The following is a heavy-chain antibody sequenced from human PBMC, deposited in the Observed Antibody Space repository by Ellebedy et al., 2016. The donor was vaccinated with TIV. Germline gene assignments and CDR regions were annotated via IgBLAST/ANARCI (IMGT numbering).Heavy chain of an antibody. CDR1: GYTFTSYW. CDR2: FNGDGSHT. D-gene: IGHD2-8*01. Sequence: GESLKISCAASGYTFTSYWMHWVRQAPGKGLVWVSHFNGDGSHTIYADSVKGRFTISRDNAKNTLYLQMNSLRADDTAVYYCARDLYYGIDFWGQGTTVTVSS. V-gene: IGHV3-74*01. J-gene: IGHJ6*02. CDR3: ARDLYYGIDF.